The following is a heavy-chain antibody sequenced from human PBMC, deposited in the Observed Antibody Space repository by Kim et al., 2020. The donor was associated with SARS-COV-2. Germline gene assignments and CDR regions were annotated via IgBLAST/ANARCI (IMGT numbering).Heavy chain of an antibody. V-gene: IGHV4-59*13. CDR3: ARVSGMGGTYYYYFDY. Sequence: SETLSLTCTVSNGSISGYYWSWIRQPPGKGLEWIGYIYYSGNTDYNPSLKSRVTISVDRSKNQFSLKLSSVTAADTAVYYCARVSGMGGTYYYYFDYWG. J-gene: IGHJ4*01. CDR2: IYYSGNT. CDR1: NGSISGYY. D-gene: IGHD1-26*01.